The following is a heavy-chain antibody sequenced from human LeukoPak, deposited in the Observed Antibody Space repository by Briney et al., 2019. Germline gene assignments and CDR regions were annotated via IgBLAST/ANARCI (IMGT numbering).Heavy chain of an antibody. CDR2: IKQDGSET. D-gene: IGHD6-19*01. J-gene: IGHJ4*02. Sequence: GGSLRLSCAASGFTFNNYWMSWVRQAPGKGLEWVANIKQDGSETYHVDSVQGRFTISRDNSKNSLYLQMNSLRAEDTAVYYCARLGGWYFDYWGQGTLVTVSS. CDR1: GFTFNNYW. V-gene: IGHV3-7*05. CDR3: ARLGGWYFDY.